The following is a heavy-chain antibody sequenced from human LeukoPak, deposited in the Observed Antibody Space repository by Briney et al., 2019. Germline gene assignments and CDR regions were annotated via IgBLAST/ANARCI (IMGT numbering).Heavy chain of an antibody. CDR2: ISYDGSKE. V-gene: IGHV3-30*04. CDR3: ARAGGKIRGFGGFQQ. J-gene: IGHJ1*01. Sequence: GGSLRLSCAASGFTFNRYAMHWVRQAPGKGLEWLALISYDGSKEYYADSVKGRFSISRDNSRNTVFLQMNSLRREDTAVYYCARAGGKIRGFGGFQQWGQGTLVTVSS. D-gene: IGHD3-10*01. CDR1: GFTFNRYA.